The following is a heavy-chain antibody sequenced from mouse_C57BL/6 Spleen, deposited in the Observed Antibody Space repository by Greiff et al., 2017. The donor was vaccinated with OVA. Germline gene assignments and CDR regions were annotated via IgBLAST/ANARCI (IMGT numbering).Heavy chain of an antibody. CDR3: ARGAVVPNWYFDV. D-gene: IGHD1-1*01. Sequence: VQLQQPGAELVMPGASVKLSCKASGYTFTSYWMHWVKQRPGQGLEWIGEIDPSDSYTNYNQKFKGKSTLTVDKSSSTAYMQLSSLTSEDSAVYYCARGAVVPNWYFDVWGTGTTVTVSS. V-gene: IGHV1-69*01. J-gene: IGHJ1*03. CDR2: IDPSDSYT. CDR1: GYTFTSYW.